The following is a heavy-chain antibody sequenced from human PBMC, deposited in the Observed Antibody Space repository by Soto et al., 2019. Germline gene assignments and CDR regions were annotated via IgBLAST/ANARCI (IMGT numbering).Heavy chain of an antibody. Sequence: QVQLQESGPGLVKPSETLSLTCTVSGGSISSYYWSWIRQPPGKGLEWIGYIYYSGSTNYNPSLKSQVTIPVDTSKNQFSLKLSSVTAADTAVYYCARGGYSYGQGYFDLWGRGTLVTVSS. J-gene: IGHJ2*01. CDR3: ARGGYSYGQGYFDL. CDR1: GGSISSYY. CDR2: IYYSGST. V-gene: IGHV4-59*01. D-gene: IGHD5-18*01.